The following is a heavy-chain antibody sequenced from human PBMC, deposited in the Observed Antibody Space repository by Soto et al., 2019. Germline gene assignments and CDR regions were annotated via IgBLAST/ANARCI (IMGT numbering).Heavy chain of an antibody. CDR2: IMQDGSEK. V-gene: IGHV3-7*01. J-gene: IGHJ6*02. CDR3: ASDREMDV. CDR1: GFTFSNFW. Sequence: EVPLVESGGGLVQPGGSLRLSCAASGFTFSNFWMSWVRQAPGKGLEWVANIMQDGSEKYYVDSVKGRFTMSRDNAKNSLLLQMNGLRVEDTAVYYCASDREMDVWGQGTTVTVSS.